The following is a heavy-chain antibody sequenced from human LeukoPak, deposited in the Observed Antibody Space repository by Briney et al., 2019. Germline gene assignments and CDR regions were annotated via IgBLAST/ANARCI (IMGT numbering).Heavy chain of an antibody. CDR2: ISSSSSYI. J-gene: IGHJ4*02. Sequence: GGSLRLSCAASGFTFSSYSMNWVRQAPGKGLEWVSSISSSSSYIYYADSVKGRFTISRDNAKNSLYLQMNSLRAEGTAVYYCARVGYYDSSGYYPYFDYWGQGTLVTVSS. CDR1: GFTFSSYS. D-gene: IGHD3-22*01. V-gene: IGHV3-21*01. CDR3: ARVGYYDSSGYYPYFDY.